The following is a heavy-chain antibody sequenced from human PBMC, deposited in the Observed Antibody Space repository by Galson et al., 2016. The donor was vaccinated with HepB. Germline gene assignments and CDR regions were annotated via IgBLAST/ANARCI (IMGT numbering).Heavy chain of an antibody. CDR2: ISISSNFI. V-gene: IGHV3-21*01. CDR3: AKDSILDD. D-gene: IGHD3-3*01. Sequence: SLRLSCAASGFTFSHYTMNWVRQPPGKGLEWVSSISISSNFIHYADSVKGRFTISRDNAKNSLFLRMSSLRAEDTAIYYCAKDSILDDWGQGILVTVSS. CDR1: GFTFSHYT. J-gene: IGHJ4*02.